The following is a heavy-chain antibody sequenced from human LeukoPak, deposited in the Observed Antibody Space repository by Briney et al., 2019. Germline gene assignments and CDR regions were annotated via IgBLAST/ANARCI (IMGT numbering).Heavy chain of an antibody. Sequence: GGSLRLSCAASGFTFSSYAMSWVRQAPGKGLEWVSAISGSGGSTYYADSVKGRFTISRDNSKNTLYLQMNSLRAEDTAVYYCAKDFYRYCYDSSGYYPFDYWGQGTLVTVSS. D-gene: IGHD3-22*01. CDR2: ISGSGGST. CDR1: GFTFSSYA. J-gene: IGHJ4*02. V-gene: IGHV3-23*01. CDR3: AKDFYRYCYDSSGYYPFDY.